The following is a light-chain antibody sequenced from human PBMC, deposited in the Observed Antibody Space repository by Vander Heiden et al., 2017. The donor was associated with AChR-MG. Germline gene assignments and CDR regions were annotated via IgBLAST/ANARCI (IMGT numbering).Light chain of an antibody. CDR1: QVINNY. J-gene: IGKJ1*01. CDR2: AAS. CDR3: QQLNAYET. V-gene: IGKV1-9*01. Sequence: DIHLTQSPSFLSASVGDRVTITCRASQVINNYLAWYQQKPGKAPRLLIYAASTLQSGVPSRFSGSGLGTEFTLTISGLEPEDFATYYCQQLNAYETFGQGTKVEIK.